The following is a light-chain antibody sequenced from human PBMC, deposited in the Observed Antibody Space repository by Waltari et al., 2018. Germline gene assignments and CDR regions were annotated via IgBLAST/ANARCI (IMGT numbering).Light chain of an antibody. V-gene: IGKV3D-15*01. CDR3: QQYDYWPWT. Sequence: IVMTQSPATLSLSPGESATLSCRASQSVRSTFAWFQQQPGQPPRLLSYGTSTRATGIPTRFTGSGSGTEFSLTISSLQPEDFATYYCQQYDYWPWTFGQGTRVETK. CDR1: QSVRST. J-gene: IGKJ1*01. CDR2: GTS.